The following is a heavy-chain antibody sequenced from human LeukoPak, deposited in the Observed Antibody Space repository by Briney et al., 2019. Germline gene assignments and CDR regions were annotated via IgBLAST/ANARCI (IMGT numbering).Heavy chain of an antibody. J-gene: IGHJ6*02. CDR2: IKQGGSEK. CDR1: GFTFSSYW. V-gene: IGHV3-7*01. Sequence: GGSLRLSCAASGFTFSSYWMSWVRQAPGKGLEWVANIKQGGSEKYYVDSVKGRFTISRDNAKNSLYLQMNSLRAEDTAVYYCAREGDYDILTGYSYYYYGMDVWGQGTTVTVSS. CDR3: AREGDYDILTGYSYYYYGMDV. D-gene: IGHD3-9*01.